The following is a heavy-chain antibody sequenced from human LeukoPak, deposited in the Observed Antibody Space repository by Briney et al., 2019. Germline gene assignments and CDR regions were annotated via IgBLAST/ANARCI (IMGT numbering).Heavy chain of an antibody. CDR3: ARAVSFDI. CDR2: IYHSGST. Sequence: PSETLSLTCTVSGGSISSYYWSWIRQPPGKGLEWIGYIYHSGSTYYNPSLKSRVTISVDRSKNQFSLKLSSVTAADTAVYYCARAVSFDIWGQGTMVTVSS. V-gene: IGHV4-59*12. CDR1: GGSISSYY. J-gene: IGHJ3*02.